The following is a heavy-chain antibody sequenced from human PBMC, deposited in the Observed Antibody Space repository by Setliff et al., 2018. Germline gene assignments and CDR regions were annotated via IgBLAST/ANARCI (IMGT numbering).Heavy chain of an antibody. CDR3: AINVHTAGGADF. Sequence: SVKVSCKASGGTFRSYGVSCVRQAPGQGLEWVGGIIPLFGTTNYAEKFQGRVTITTDESTSTAYMELSSLRSDDTAVYYCAINVHTAGGADFWGQGTLVTVSS. J-gene: IGHJ4*02. CDR1: GGTFRSYG. V-gene: IGHV1-69*05. D-gene: IGHD1-26*01. CDR2: IIPLFGTT.